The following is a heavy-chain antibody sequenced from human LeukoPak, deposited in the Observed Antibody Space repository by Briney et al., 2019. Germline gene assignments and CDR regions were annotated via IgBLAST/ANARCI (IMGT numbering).Heavy chain of an antibody. CDR1: GDSISSSY. J-gene: IGHJ6*03. CDR3: ARETSQKGAHYMDV. CDR2: IYTSGTT. D-gene: IGHD3-16*01. Sequence: SETLSLTCTVSGDSISSSYWTWIRQPAGKGLEWIGRIYTSGTTNYNPSLKSRVTMSLDTSKNQLSLKLSSVTAADTAVYYCARETSQKGAHYMDVWGKGTTVTISS. V-gene: IGHV4-4*07.